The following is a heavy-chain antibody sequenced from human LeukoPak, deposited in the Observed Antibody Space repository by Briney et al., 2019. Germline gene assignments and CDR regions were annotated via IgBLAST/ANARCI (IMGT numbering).Heavy chain of an antibody. J-gene: IGHJ4*02. CDR1: GFTFSSYW. CDR3: ARDWRRASMVRGVVSFDY. V-gene: IGHV3-7*01. D-gene: IGHD3-10*01. Sequence: PGGSLRLSCAASGFTFSSYWMSWVRQAPGKGLEWVANIKQDGSEKYYVDSVKGRFTISRDNAKNSLYLQMNSLRAEDTAVYYCARDWRRASMVRGVVSFDYWGQGTLVTVSS. CDR2: IKQDGSEK.